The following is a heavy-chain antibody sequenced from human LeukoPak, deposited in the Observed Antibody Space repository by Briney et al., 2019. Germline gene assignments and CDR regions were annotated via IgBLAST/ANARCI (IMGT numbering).Heavy chain of an antibody. CDR1: GYTCTSYD. V-gene: IGHV1-8*01. J-gene: IGHJ5*02. CDR2: MNPNSGNT. Sequence: ASVKVSCKASGYTCTSYDINWVRQATGQGLEWMGWMNPNSGNTGYAQKFQGRVTMTRNTSISTAYMELSSLRSQDTAVYYCARVRIAAAGTKGWFAPWGQGTLVTVSS. CDR3: ARVRIAAAGTKGWFAP. D-gene: IGHD6-13*01.